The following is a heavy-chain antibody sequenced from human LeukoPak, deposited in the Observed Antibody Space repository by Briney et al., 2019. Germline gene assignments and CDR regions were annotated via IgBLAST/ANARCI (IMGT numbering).Heavy chain of an antibody. V-gene: IGHV1-18*01. Sequence: ASVKVSCKASGYTFTSYGISWVRQAPGQGLEWMGWISAYNGNTNYAQKLQGRVTRTTDTSTSTAYMELRSLRSDDTAVYYCARDRWGNQLLTRSDAFDIWGQGTMVTVSS. CDR2: ISAYNGNT. CDR3: ARDRWGNQLLTRSDAFDI. D-gene: IGHD2-2*01. J-gene: IGHJ3*02. CDR1: GYTFTSYG.